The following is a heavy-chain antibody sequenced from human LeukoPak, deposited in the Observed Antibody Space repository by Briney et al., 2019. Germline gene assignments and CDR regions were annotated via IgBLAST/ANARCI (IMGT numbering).Heavy chain of an antibody. D-gene: IGHD6-19*01. CDR2: ISGSGGST. V-gene: IGHV3-23*01. CDR3: AKDDLGASGWFL. Sequence: GGSLRLSCAASGFTFSSYAMSWVRQAPGKGLEWVSAISGSGGSTYYADSVRGRFTISRDSSKNTLYLQVNSLRAEDTAIYYCAKDDLGASGWFLWGQGTLVTVSS. J-gene: IGHJ4*02. CDR1: GFTFSSYA.